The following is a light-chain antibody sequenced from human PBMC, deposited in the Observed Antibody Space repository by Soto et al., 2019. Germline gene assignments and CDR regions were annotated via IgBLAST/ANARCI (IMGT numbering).Light chain of an antibody. CDR2: EVS. CDR1: SSDVGGYNY. J-gene: IGLJ3*02. CDR3: SSCAGRNNLV. V-gene: IGLV2-8*01. Sequence: QSALTQPPSAAGSPGQSVTISCTGTSSDVGGYNYVSWYQQVPGKAPKLMIYEVSKRPSGVPDRFSGSKSGNTASLTVSGLQAEDEADYYGSSCAGRNNLVFGGGTQLTVL.